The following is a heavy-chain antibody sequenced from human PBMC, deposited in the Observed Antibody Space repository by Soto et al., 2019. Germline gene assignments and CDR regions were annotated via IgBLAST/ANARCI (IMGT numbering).Heavy chain of an antibody. Sequence: GGSLRLSCAASGFTFSSYAMSWVRQAPGKGLEWVSAISGSGGSTYYADSVKDRFTISRDNSKNTQYLQMNSLRAEDTAVYYCAKTESIAAARGPFDYWGQGTLVTVSS. D-gene: IGHD6-13*01. J-gene: IGHJ4*02. CDR3: AKTESIAAARGPFDY. CDR2: ISGSGGST. CDR1: GFTFSSYA. V-gene: IGHV3-23*01.